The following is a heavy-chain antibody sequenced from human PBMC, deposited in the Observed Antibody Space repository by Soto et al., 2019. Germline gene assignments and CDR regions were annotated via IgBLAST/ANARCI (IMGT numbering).Heavy chain of an antibody. CDR3: ARGQDCSTTNCYTGGDYFDS. V-gene: IGHV1-2*02. J-gene: IGHJ4*02. CDR1: GYSFAGYY. CDR2: FNPNSGDT. Sequence: QVQLVQSGAEVKKPWASVKVSCKASGYSFAGYYIHWVRQAPGQGLAWMGWFNPNSGDTNYVEKFQGRVTMTRDTSISTAYIELRSLRSDDTAVFYCARGQDCSTTNCYTGGDYFDSWGQGTLVTVSS. D-gene: IGHD2-2*02.